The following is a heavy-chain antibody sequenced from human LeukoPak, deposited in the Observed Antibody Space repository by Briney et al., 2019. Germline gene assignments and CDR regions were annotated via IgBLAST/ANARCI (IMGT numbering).Heavy chain of an antibody. D-gene: IGHD3-3*01. Sequence: SETLSLTCTVSGASISIYYWSWIRQPPGKGREWIGYIYYSGSTNYNPSLKSRVTISVDTSKNQFSLKLSSVTAADTAVYYCARHFGVVGTTWGYFDYWGQGTLVTVSS. CDR2: IYYSGST. CDR3: ARHFGVVGTTWGYFDY. CDR1: GASISIYY. J-gene: IGHJ4*02. V-gene: IGHV4-59*08.